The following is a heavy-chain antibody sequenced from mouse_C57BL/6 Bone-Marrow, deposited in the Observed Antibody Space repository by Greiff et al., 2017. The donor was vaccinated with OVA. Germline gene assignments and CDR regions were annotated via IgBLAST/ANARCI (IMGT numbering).Heavy chain of an antibody. CDR3: ARCDYALEAY. V-gene: IGHV1-19*01. CDR2: ISPYNGGT. J-gene: IGHJ3*01. D-gene: IGHD2-4*01. CDR1: GYTFTDYY. Sequence: EVQLQQSGPVLVKPGASVKMSCTASGYTFTDYYMNWVKQSHGKSLEWIGVISPYNGGTSYTQKFKGRATLTVANSSSTAYLELNSLTSEDSAVYYCARCDYALEAYWGQGTLVTVSA.